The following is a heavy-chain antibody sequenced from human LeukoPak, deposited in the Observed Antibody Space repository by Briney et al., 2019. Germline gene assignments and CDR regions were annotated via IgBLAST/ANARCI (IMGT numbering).Heavy chain of an antibody. Sequence: SETLSLACAVYSGSFSGYYWSWIRQPPGKGLEWIGEINHSGSTNYNPSLKSRVTISVDTSKNQFSLKLSSVTAADTAVYYCARGALHYYYYYMDVRGKGTTVTVSS. CDR2: INHSGST. CDR1: SGSFSGYY. V-gene: IGHV4-34*01. CDR3: ARGALHYYYYYMDV. D-gene: IGHD6-6*01. J-gene: IGHJ6*03.